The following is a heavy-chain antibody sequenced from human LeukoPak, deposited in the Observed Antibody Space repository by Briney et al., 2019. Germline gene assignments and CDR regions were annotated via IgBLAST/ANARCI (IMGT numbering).Heavy chain of an antibody. CDR2: INPNSG. D-gene: IGHD5-18*01. Sequence: ASVKVSCKASGYTFSDYYIHWVRQAPGQGPEWMGWINPNSGYAQKIQRRVTMTRDTSIRTAYMELSRLRFDDTALYYCARSYGQRVSDAFDIWGQGTMVTVSS. CDR3: ARSYGQRVSDAFDI. V-gene: IGHV1-2*02. J-gene: IGHJ3*02. CDR1: GYTFSDYY.